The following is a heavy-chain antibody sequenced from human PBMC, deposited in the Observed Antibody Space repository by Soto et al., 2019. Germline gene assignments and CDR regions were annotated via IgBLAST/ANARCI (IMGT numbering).Heavy chain of an antibody. CDR2: NNPNSGDT. CDR3: AREASRSAASSAREHDD. CDR1: GYTFTDYY. Sequence: ASVKVSCKGSGYTFTDYYIHLVRQAPGPGLGWMEWNNPNSGDTNYAQKFQGRVTMTRDTSISTAYMELSRLRSDDTAMYYCAREASRSAASSAREHDDWGQGTRVTVSS. J-gene: IGHJ4*02. V-gene: IGHV1-2*02. D-gene: IGHD6-25*01.